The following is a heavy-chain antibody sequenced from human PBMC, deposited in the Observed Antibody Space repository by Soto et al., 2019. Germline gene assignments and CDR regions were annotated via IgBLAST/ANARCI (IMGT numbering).Heavy chain of an antibody. CDR1: GFTVSSYA. CDR2: IIAST. V-gene: IGHV3-23*01. CDR3: AIRMYSTRWYYLDY. D-gene: IGHD6-13*01. Sequence: EMQLLESGGGLVQAGGSLRLSCAASGFTVSSYALNWVRQAPGKGLEWVSGIIASTYYADSVKGRFTISRDTSKNTLYLQMNSLRAEDTAIYFCAIRMYSTRWYYLDYWGQGTLVTVSS. J-gene: IGHJ4*02.